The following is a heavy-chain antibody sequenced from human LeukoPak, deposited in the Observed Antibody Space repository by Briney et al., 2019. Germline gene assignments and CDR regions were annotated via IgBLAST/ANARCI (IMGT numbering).Heavy chain of an antibody. J-gene: IGHJ3*02. D-gene: IGHD3-9*01. CDR3: IKDMGFDLLKDAFHI. Sequence: GRSLRLSCVGSGFSLDDYAMHWVRQVPGKGLEWVSSISWDSSNAAHADSAKGRFTISRDNAKNSLYLQMNSLRPEDTAFYYCIKDMGFDLLKDAFHIWGQGTLVTVPS. V-gene: IGHV3-9*01. CDR2: ISWDSSNA. CDR1: GFSLDDYA.